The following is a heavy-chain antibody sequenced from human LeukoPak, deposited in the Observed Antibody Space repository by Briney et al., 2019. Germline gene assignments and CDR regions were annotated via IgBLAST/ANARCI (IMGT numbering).Heavy chain of an antibody. V-gene: IGHV4-4*09. CDR3: ARQVTMVRGVSTFAVDI. CDR2: IYTSGST. D-gene: IGHD3-10*01. CDR1: GGSISSYY. Sequence: TPETLSLTCTVSGGSISSYYWSWIRQPPGEGLEWIGYIYTSGSTNYNPSLKSRVTISVDTSKNQFSLKLSSVTAADTAVYYCARQVTMVRGVSTFAVDIWGQGTMVTVSS. J-gene: IGHJ3*02.